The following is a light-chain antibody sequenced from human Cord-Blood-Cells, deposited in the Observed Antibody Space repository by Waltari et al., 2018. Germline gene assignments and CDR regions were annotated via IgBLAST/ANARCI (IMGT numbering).Light chain of an antibody. CDR2: DVS. V-gene: IGLV2-14*01. J-gene: IGLJ2*01. CDR1: SSDVGGYNY. Sequence: QSALTQPASVSGSPGQSITISCTGTSSDVGGYNYVSWYQQHPGKAPKLMIYDVSKRRSGLDNRFSGSSSGNTAALTSSGLQAEDEADYYCSSYTSSSTPVVFGGGTKQSVL. CDR3: SSYTSSSTPVV.